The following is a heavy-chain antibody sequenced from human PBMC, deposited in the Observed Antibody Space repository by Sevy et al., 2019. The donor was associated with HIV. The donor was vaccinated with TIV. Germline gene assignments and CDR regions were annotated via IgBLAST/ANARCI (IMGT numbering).Heavy chain of an antibody. Sequence: GGPLRLSCAASRFIFNDYGMHWVRQAPGKGLEWVAFIQYDGNDKYYADSMRGRFTISRDNSKNMLFLQMNSLRSEDTAMYYCAKNTAAAGAGGFDYWGQGTLVTVSS. V-gene: IGHV3-30*02. CDR1: RFIFNDYG. D-gene: IGHD6-13*01. CDR3: AKNTAAAGAGGFDY. CDR2: IQYDGNDK. J-gene: IGHJ4*02.